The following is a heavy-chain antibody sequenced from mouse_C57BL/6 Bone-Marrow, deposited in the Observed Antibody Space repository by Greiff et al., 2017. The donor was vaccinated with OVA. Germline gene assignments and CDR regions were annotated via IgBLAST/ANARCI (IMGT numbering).Heavy chain of an antibody. CDR2: IYPGGGCT. CDR3: ASRRADLLWYIDV. D-gene: IGHD2-1*01. CDR1: GYTFTNYW. V-gene: IGHV1-63*01. J-gene: IGHJ1*03. Sequence: VQLQQSGAELVRPGTSVKMSCKASGYTFTNYWIGWAKQRPGHGLEWIGDIYPGGGCTNYNEKFKGKATLTADKSSSTAYMQLSSLTSEYSAIYDCASRRADLLWYIDVWGTGTTVTVSS.